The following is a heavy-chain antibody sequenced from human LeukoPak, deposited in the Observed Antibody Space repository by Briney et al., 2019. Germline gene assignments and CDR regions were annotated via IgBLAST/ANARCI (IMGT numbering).Heavy chain of an antibody. J-gene: IGHJ3*02. Sequence: GGSLRLSCAASGFTFRSYWMHWVRQAPGKGLVWVSRIKSDGSKTSYADSVKGRFTISRDNAKNTLYLRMNSLRAEDTAVYYCARDPHGGSGSDPHDAFDIWGQGTMVTVSS. D-gene: IGHD1-26*01. V-gene: IGHV3-74*01. CDR3: ARDPHGGSGSDPHDAFDI. CDR1: GFTFRSYW. CDR2: IKSDGSKT.